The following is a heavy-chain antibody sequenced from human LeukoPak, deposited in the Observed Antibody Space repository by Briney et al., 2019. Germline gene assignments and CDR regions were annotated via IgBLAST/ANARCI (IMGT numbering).Heavy chain of an antibody. J-gene: IGHJ3*02. CDR1: GYIFTSYG. V-gene: IGHV1-18*01. CDR3: ARDYDTTDADAFDI. CDR2: VSPYNGNT. Sequence: ASVKVSCKASGYIFTSYGISWVRQAPGQGLEWMGWVSPYNGNTNSAQKLQGRVAMTTDTSTSTAYMELRDLRFDDTAVYYCARDYDTTDADAFDIWGQGTMVTVSS. D-gene: IGHD3-16*01.